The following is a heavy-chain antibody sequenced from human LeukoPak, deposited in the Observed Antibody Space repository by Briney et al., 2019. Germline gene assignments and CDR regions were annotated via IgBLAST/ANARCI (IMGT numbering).Heavy chain of an antibody. CDR1: GGSISSYY. V-gene: IGHV4-59*08. CDR3: AGDQYATDV. Sequence: NASETLSLTCTVSGGSISSYYWNWIRQPPGKGLEWIGYIYYSGNTNYNPSLKSRVTISVDTSKNQFSLKLSSVTAADTAVYYCAGDQYATDVWGQGTTVTVSS. CDR2: IYYSGNT. J-gene: IGHJ6*02. D-gene: IGHD2-8*01.